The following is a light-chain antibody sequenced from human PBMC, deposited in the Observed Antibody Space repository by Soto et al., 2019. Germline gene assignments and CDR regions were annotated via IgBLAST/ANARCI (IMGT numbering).Light chain of an antibody. CDR3: QQYGSSPPYT. CDR2: GSS. Sequence: EVVLTQSPGTLSLSPGERATLSCRASQSVSNNYFAWYQQKPGQAPRLLIFGSSDRATGIPDRFSGSGSGTDFTLTISRLDPEDFAVYYCQQYGSSPPYTFGQGTKLEIK. CDR1: QSVSNNY. V-gene: IGKV3-20*01. J-gene: IGKJ2*01.